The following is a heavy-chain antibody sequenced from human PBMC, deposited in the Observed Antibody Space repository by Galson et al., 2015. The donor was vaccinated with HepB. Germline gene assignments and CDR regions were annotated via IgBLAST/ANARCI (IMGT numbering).Heavy chain of an antibody. CDR2: IKQDGSEK. V-gene: IGHV3-7*03. CDR3: ARSSGWSSDY. D-gene: IGHD6-19*01. CDR1: GFTFNSHW. J-gene: IGHJ4*02. Sequence: SLRLSCAASGFTFNSHWMTWVRQAPGKGLEWVGNIKQDGSEKNYVDSVKGRFTISRDNAKSSLYLQMNSPRVEDTAVYYCARSSGWSSDYWGQGTLVTVSS.